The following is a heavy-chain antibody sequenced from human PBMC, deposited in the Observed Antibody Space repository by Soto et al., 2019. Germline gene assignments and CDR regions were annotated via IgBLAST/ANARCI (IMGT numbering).Heavy chain of an antibody. J-gene: IGHJ6*02. CDR2: INTYNDKT. Sequence: QVQMVHSGGEVKKPGASVKVSCKTSGYTFTYYGISWVRQAPGQGLEWMGWINTYNDKTDYTQKLQARVTLTTDTATTTAYMELRSLTSDDTAVYYCARGYDIWSGRSFGMDVWGQGTTIIVSS. V-gene: IGHV1-18*01. CDR1: GYTFTYYG. CDR3: ARGYDIWSGRSFGMDV. D-gene: IGHD3-3*01.